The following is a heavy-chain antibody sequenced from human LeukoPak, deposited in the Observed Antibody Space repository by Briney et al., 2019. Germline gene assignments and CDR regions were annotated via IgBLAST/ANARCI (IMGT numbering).Heavy chain of an antibody. Sequence: PGGSLRLSCAASEFTVSTNYMSWVRQAPGKGLEWVSIIYSGGSTYYADSVKGRFTISRDNSKNTLYLQMNSLRAEDTAVYYCAREASSSGWCFIDYWGQGTLVTVSS. CDR2: IYSGGST. V-gene: IGHV3-53*01. J-gene: IGHJ4*02. CDR3: AREASSSGWCFIDY. D-gene: IGHD6-19*01. CDR1: EFTVSTNY.